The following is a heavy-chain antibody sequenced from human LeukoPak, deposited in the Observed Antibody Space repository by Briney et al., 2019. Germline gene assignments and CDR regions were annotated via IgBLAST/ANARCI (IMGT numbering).Heavy chain of an antibody. V-gene: IGHV1-2*04. Sequence: ASVKVSCKASGYTFTGYYMHWVRQAPGQGLEWMGWINPNSGGTNYAQKFQGWVTMTRDTSISTAYMELSRLRSDDTAVYYRARGPGLRVGATTGDYYYYGMDVWGQGTTVTVSS. J-gene: IGHJ6*02. D-gene: IGHD1-26*01. CDR2: INPNSGGT. CDR3: ARGPGLRVGATTGDYYYYGMDV. CDR1: GYTFTGYY.